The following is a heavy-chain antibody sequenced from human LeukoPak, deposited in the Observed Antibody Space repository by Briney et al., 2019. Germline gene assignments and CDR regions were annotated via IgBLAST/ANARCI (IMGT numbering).Heavy chain of an antibody. J-gene: IGHJ3*02. CDR3: ARSFHGDFWSGYYTAFDI. CDR1: GFIFSSYT. D-gene: IGHD3-3*01. CDR2: IKQDGSEK. Sequence: GGSLRLSCAASGFIFSSYTMNWVRQAPGKGLEWVANIKQDGSEKYYVDSVKGRFTISRDNAKNSLYLQMNSLRAEDTAVYYCARSFHGDFWSGYYTAFDIWGQGTMVTVSS. V-gene: IGHV3-7*01.